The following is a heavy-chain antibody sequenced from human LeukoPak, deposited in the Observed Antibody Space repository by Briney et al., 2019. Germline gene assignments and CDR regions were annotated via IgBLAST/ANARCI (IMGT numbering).Heavy chain of an antibody. J-gene: IGHJ4*02. CDR2: IIGSGSRT. Sequence: GGSLRLSCAASGFTFSSYAMSWVRQARGRGLEWGSAIIGSGSRTYYADSVKGRFTISRDNSKNTLFLKMNSLRAEDTAVYYCAKDRAQQLVLDFWGQGTLVTVSS. CDR1: GFTFSSYA. CDR3: AKDRAQQLVLDF. V-gene: IGHV3-23*01. D-gene: IGHD6-13*01.